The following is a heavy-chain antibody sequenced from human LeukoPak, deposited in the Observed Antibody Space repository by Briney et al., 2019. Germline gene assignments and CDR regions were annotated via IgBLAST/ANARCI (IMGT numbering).Heavy chain of an antibody. CDR3: ARSGTVTTWNY. CDR1: GGSISSHY. J-gene: IGHJ4*02. V-gene: IGHV4-59*06. CDR2: IYYSGTT. Sequence: SETLSLTCTVSGGSISSHYWSWIRQPPGKGLEWIGCIYYSGTTYYHPSLTSRVAISVDTSKNQFSLKLSSVTAADTAVYYCARSGTVTTWNYWGQGTLVTVSS. D-gene: IGHD4-17*01.